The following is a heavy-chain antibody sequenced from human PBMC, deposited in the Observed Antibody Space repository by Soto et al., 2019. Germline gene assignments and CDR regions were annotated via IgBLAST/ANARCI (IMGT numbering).Heavy chain of an antibody. CDR3: ARVRGSSSLVPDAIDY. CDR1: GYSFSSCT. CDR2: ISPYSGFT. D-gene: IGHD2-2*01. Sequence: ASVKVSCKASGYSFSSCTITWVRQAPGQGLQWMGWISPYSGFTNYPQNFQGRVSMTTDPSTTTAYMELRSLRSDDTAFYYCARVRGSSSLVPDAIDYWGQGTLVTVSS. V-gene: IGHV1-18*04. J-gene: IGHJ4*02.